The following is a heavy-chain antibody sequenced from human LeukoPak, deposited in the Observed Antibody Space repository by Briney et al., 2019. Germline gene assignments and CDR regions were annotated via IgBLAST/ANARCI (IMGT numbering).Heavy chain of an antibody. V-gene: IGHV1-18*01. CDR3: ARDTALVITPGGPDY. CDR2: ISAYNGDT. Sequence: ASVKVSCEASGYTFARYGISWVRQAPGQGLEWMAWISAYNGDTKYAQHLQDRVTLTTDTSTGTAYMELRSLTSDDTALYYCARDTALVITPGGPDYWGRGTLVTVSS. J-gene: IGHJ4*02. D-gene: IGHD2/OR15-2a*01. CDR1: GYTFARYG.